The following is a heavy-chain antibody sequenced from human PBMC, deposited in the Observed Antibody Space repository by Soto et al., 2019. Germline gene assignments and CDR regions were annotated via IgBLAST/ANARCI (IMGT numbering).Heavy chain of an antibody. Sequence: QLPLQESGPGLVEPSETLFLTCSGSGCSLNRCRYFWGRVRQAPREGLEGIGSIYYSGSTYYHPSLRSRVTISVDTSKNQFSLKLSSVTAADTAVFYCARHYSSGSRNWFDPWGQGTLVTVSS. V-gene: IGHV4-39*01. CDR3: ARHYSSGSRNWFDP. CDR2: IYYSGST. J-gene: IGHJ5*02. D-gene: IGHD6-19*01. CDR1: GCSLNRCRYF.